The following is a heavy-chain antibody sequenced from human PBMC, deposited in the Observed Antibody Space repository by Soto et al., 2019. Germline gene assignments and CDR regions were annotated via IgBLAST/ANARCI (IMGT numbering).Heavy chain of an antibody. Sequence: GGSLRLSCAASGFTLNDYYMSWIRQAPGNGLEWVSYISTSGHTIYYADSVKGRFTISRDNAKNSLYLQMNSLRVEDTAVYYCARRAILWGNAFDIWGQGTMVTVSS. V-gene: IGHV3-11*01. CDR1: GFTLNDYY. J-gene: IGHJ3*02. D-gene: IGHD3-16*01. CDR2: ISTSGHTI. CDR3: ARRAILWGNAFDI.